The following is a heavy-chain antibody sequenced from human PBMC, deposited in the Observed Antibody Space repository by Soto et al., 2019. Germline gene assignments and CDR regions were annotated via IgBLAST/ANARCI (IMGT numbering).Heavy chain of an antibody. CDR2: IYWDDDK. CDR3: AHRQFTFGGDISADY. Sequence: QITLKESGPTLMKPTQTLTLTCTFSGFSLSTSGVGVGWIRQPPGKALEWLALIYWDDDKRYSPSLKSRLTIAKDTSKNQVVLTMTNMDPVDTATYYCAHRQFTFGGDISADYWGQGTLVTVSS. V-gene: IGHV2-5*02. J-gene: IGHJ4*02. D-gene: IGHD3-16*02. CDR1: GFSLSTSGVG.